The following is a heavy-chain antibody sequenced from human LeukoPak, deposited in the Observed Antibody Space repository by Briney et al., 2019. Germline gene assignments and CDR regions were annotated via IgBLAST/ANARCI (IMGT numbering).Heavy chain of an antibody. Sequence: ASVKVSCKASGYTFTGYYMHWVRQAPGQGLEWMGWINPNSGGTNYAQKFQGRVTMTRDTSISTAYMELSGLRSDDTAVYYCARDPGYCSSTSCYRGTPYYYYYMDVWGKGTTVTVSS. CDR3: ARDPGYCSSTSCYRGTPYYYYYMDV. V-gene: IGHV1-2*02. D-gene: IGHD2-2*01. CDR1: GYTFTGYY. CDR2: INPNSGGT. J-gene: IGHJ6*03.